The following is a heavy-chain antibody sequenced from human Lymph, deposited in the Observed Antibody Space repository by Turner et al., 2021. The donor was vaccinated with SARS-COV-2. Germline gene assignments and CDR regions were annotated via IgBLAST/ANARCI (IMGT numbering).Heavy chain of an antibody. Sequence: QVQLVQSGAEVKKPGSPLKSPAKASGGTFSSYAITWVRQAPGQGLEWMGGIIPILAIANYAQKFQGRVTITADKSTSTAYMELSSLRSEDTAVYYCARDSPYCSSTSCYDPWGQGTLVTVSS. J-gene: IGHJ5*02. CDR1: GGTFSSYA. V-gene: IGHV1-69*10. D-gene: IGHD2-2*01. CDR3: ARDSPYCSSTSCYDP. CDR2: IIPILAIA.